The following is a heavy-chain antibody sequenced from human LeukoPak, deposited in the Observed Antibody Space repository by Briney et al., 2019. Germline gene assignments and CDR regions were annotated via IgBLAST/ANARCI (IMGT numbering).Heavy chain of an antibody. CDR2: INPSGDST. CDR1: GYSFTSYY. V-gene: IGHV1-46*01. Sequence: VASVKVSCKASGYSFTSYYMHWVRQAPGQGLEWMGIINPSGDSTSYAQKFQGRVTMTRDTSTSTVYMELSSLRSEDTAVYYCARFRTGRAFDIWGQGTMVTVSS. D-gene: IGHD3/OR15-3a*01. CDR3: ARFRTGRAFDI. J-gene: IGHJ3*02.